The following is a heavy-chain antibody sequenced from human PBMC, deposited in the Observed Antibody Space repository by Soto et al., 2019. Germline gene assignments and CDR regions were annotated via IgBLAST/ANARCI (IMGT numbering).Heavy chain of an antibody. D-gene: IGHD6-6*01. J-gene: IGHJ5*02. CDR3: ARDLGGPPTHSSINWFDP. V-gene: IGHV1-69*01. CDR1: GGTFSSYA. Sequence: QVQLVQSGAEVKKPGSSVKVSCKASGGTFSSYAISWVRQAPGQGLEWMGGIIPIFGTANYAQKFQGRVTITADESTSTAYMELSSLRSEDTAVYYCARDLGGPPTHSSINWFDPWGQGTLVTVSS. CDR2: IIPIFGTA.